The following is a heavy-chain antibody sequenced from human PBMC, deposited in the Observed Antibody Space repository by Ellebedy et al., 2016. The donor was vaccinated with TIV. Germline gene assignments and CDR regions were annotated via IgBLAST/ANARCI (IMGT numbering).Heavy chain of an antibody. CDR1: GSTFTSNT. CDR3: ASIDYDDTFDI. Sequence: AASVKVSCKASGSTFTSNTIAWVRQAPGHGLEWVGGIIPIFVTASYAQKFRGRVTITADDSTRTVYMELSSLKASDTDVYYCASIDYDDTFDIWGQGTTVTVSS. J-gene: IGHJ3*02. V-gene: IGHV1-69*13. D-gene: IGHD4-17*01. CDR2: IIPIFVTA.